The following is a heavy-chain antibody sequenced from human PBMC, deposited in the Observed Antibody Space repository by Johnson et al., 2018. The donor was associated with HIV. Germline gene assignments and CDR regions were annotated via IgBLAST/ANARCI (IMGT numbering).Heavy chain of an antibody. CDR1: GFTFSNYA. CDR3: ATEGALTGTDAFDI. J-gene: IGHJ3*02. V-gene: IGHV3-30*04. D-gene: IGHD7-27*01. CDR2: ISYDGKAK. Sequence: QMQLVEYGGGVVQPGRSLRLSCGASGFTFSNYAMHWVRQAPGKGLEWVAFISYDGKAKYHADSVRGRFTISRDNSKNTLYLQLNSLRAEDTAVYYCATEGALTGTDAFDIWGQGTMVTVSS.